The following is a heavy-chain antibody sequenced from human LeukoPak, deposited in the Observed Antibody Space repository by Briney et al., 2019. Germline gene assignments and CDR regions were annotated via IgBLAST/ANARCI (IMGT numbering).Heavy chain of an antibody. J-gene: IGHJ4*02. CDR2: ISSNGSSI. CDR3: VRGYSSSWTPYDY. V-gene: IGHV3-48*03. Sequence: GGSLRLSCAASGFTFSSYEMNWVRQAPGKGLEWVSYISSNGSSIYYAVSVKGRFTISRDNAKNSLFLQMNSLRAEDTAVYYCVRGYSSSWTPYDYWGQGTLVAVSS. CDR1: GFTFSSYE. D-gene: IGHD6-13*01.